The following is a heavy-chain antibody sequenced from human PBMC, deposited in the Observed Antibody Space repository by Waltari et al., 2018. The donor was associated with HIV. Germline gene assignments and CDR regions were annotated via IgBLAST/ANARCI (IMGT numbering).Heavy chain of an antibody. CDR3: ARVPTYDILTGYSKPFDY. V-gene: IGHV1-18*01. J-gene: IGHJ4*02. Sequence: QVQLVQSGAEVKKPGASVKVSCKASGYTFTSYGISWVRQAPGQGLEWMGWISAYNVNTNYAQKLQGRVTMTTDTSTSTAYMELRSLRSDDTAVYYCARVPTYDILTGYSKPFDYWGQGTLVTVSS. CDR1: GYTFTSYG. D-gene: IGHD3-9*01. CDR2: ISAYNVNT.